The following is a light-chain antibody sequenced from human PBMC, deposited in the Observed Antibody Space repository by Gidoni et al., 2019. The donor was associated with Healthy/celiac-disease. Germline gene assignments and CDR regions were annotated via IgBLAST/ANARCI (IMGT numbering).Light chain of an antibody. V-gene: IGKV1-33*01. CDR1: QDISNY. CDR2: DAS. Sequence: IQLAQSPSSLSASVGDRVTITCQASQDISNYLNWYQQKPGKAPKLLIYDASNLETGVPSRFSGSGSGTDFTFTISSLQPEDIATYYCQQYDNLSLTFGGGTKVEIK. J-gene: IGKJ4*01. CDR3: QQYDNLSLT.